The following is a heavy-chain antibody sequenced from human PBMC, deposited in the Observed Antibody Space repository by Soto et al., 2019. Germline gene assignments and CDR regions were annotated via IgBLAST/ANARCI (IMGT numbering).Heavy chain of an antibody. CDR1: GGSLSNYY. CDR3: ARGGRDAFDI. CDR2: IYYSGST. J-gene: IGHJ3*02. V-gene: IGHV4-59*01. Sequence: PSEALSLTCTVSGGSLSNYYWSWIRQPPGKGLEWIGYIYYSGSTNYNPSLKSRVTISVDTSKNQFSLKLSSVTAADTAVYYCARGGRDAFDIWGQGTMVTVSS.